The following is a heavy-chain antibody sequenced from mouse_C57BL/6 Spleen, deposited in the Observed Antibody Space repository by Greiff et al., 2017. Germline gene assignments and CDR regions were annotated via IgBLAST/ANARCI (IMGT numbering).Heavy chain of an antibody. D-gene: IGHD2-4*01. CDR2: IHPNSGST. V-gene: IGHV1-64*01. J-gene: IGHJ2*01. Sequence: VQLQQPGAELVKPGASVKLSCKASGYTFTSYWLHWVMQRPGQGLEWIGMIHPNSGSTNYNEKFKSKATLTVDKSSSTAYMQLSSLTSEDSAVYYGARRRDYDYVHFDYWGQGTTLTVSS. CDR3: ARRRDYDYVHFDY. CDR1: GYTFTSYW.